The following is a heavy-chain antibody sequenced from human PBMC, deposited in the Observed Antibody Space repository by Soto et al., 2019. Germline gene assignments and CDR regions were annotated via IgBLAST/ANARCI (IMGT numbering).Heavy chain of an antibody. D-gene: IGHD3-22*01. CDR2: ISAYNGNT. CDR1: GYTFTSYG. J-gene: IGHJ5*02. V-gene: IGHV1-18*01. Sequence: ASVKVSCKASGYTFTSYGISWVRQAPGQGLEWMGWISAYNGNTNYAQKLQGRVTMTTDTSTSTAYMELRSLRSDDTAVYYCAIVVVITKSNWFDPWGQGTLVTVSS. CDR3: AIVVVITKSNWFDP.